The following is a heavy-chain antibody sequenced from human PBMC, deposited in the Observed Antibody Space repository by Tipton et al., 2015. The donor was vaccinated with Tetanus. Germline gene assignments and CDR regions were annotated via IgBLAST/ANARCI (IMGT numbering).Heavy chain of an antibody. CDR2: IFHSGST. V-gene: IGHV4-59*12. Sequence: TLSLTCTVSGGSMSNNYWSWIRQPPGKGLEWIAYIFHSGSTNYSPSLKSRVAISMDTSKNQFSLNLTSVTAADTAIYYCASPIKQWLVPLDLWGHGILVTVSS. D-gene: IGHD6-19*01. CDR3: ASPIKQWLVPLDL. CDR1: GGSMSNNY. J-gene: IGHJ5*02.